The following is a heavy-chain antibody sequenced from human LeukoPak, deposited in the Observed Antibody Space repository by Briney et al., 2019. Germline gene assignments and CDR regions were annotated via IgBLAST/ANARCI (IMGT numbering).Heavy chain of an antibody. CDR2: INPNSGGT. D-gene: IGHD1-26*01. J-gene: IGHJ4*02. Sequence: ASVKVSCKASGYTFTGYYMHWVRQAPGQGLEWMGWINPNSGGTNYAQKFQGRVTMPRDTAISTAYMELSRLRSDDTAVYYCAREGVGATRELDYWGQGTLVTVSS. CDR1: GYTFTGYY. CDR3: AREGVGATRELDY. V-gene: IGHV1-2*02.